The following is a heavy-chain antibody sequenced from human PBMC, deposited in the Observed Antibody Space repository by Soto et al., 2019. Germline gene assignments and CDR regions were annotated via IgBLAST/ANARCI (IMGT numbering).Heavy chain of an antibody. D-gene: IGHD3-16*01. J-gene: IGHJ3*02. CDR1: GFSLSDPKMG. CDR3: VRKLGGGTFDI. V-gene: IGHV2-26*01. Sequence: QVTLKESGPVLANPTETLTLTCTVSGFSLSDPKMGVSWIRQPPGKALEWLAHVFSNDEQSYNTSLKSRLTISKDTSKNQVVLIMTNMDPVDTATYYCVRKLGGGTFDIWGQGTMVTVSS. CDR2: VFSNDEQ.